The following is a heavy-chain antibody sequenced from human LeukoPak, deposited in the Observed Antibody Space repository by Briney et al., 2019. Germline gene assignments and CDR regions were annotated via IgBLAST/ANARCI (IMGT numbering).Heavy chain of an antibody. CDR1: GFTFSSYN. Sequence: GGSLRLSCAASGFTFSSYNMNWVRQAPGKGLEWVSFISSSGDTIYYADSVKGRFTISRDNAKSSLYLQMNSLRAEDTAVYYCARDHAAALYYYYYMDVWGKGTTVTVSS. CDR3: ARDHAAALYYYYYMDV. V-gene: IGHV3-48*04. J-gene: IGHJ6*03. CDR2: ISSSGDTI. D-gene: IGHD6-13*01.